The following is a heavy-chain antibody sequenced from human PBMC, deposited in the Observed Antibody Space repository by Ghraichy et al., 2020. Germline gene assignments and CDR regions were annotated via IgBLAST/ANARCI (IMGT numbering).Heavy chain of an antibody. J-gene: IGHJ4*02. D-gene: IGHD6-13*01. CDR2: INPSGGGT. CDR3: AREAAVAGTPTKSFDY. V-gene: IGHV1-46*01. Sequence: ASVKVSCKASGYTFTSYYIHWVRQAPGQGLKWMGVINPSGGGTTYPQKFQGRVTMTRDTSTSTVYMELSSLKSEDTAVYYCAREAAVAGTPTKSFDYWGQETLVTVSP. CDR1: GYTFTSYY.